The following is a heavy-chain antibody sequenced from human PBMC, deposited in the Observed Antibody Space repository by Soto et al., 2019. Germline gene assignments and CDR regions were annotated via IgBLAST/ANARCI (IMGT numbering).Heavy chain of an antibody. V-gene: IGHV4-31*03. D-gene: IGHD3-10*01. Sequence: SETLSLTCTVSGGASTTSAGYYWSWIRQHPGKGLEWIGHIFYTGNTHFNPSLKSRSTISLDMSKNQFSLNLTSVTAADTALYFCASAYYYGSGSFDSWGQGTLVTVSS. J-gene: IGHJ4*02. CDR3: ASAYYYGSGSFDS. CDR2: IFYTGNT. CDR1: GGASTTSAGYY.